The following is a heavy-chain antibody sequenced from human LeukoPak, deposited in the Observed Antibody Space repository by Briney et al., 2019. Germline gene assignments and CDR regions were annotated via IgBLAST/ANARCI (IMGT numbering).Heavy chain of an antibody. CDR3: ARSITMKENFDY. Sequence: ASVKVSCKASGYIFTDYYMHWVRQAPGQGLEWMGWINPNSGGTNYAQKFQGRVTMTRDTSISTAYMELSRLRSDDTAVYYCARSITMKENFDYWGQGTLVTVSS. V-gene: IGHV1-2*02. CDR1: GYIFTDYY. J-gene: IGHJ4*02. D-gene: IGHD3-22*01. CDR2: INPNSGGT.